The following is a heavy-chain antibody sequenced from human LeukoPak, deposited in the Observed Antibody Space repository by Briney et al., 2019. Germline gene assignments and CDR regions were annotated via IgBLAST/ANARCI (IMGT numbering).Heavy chain of an antibody. V-gene: IGHV4-34*01. CDR1: GGSFSGYY. Sequence: SGTLSLTCAVYGGSFSGYYWSWIRQPPGKGLEWIGEINHSGSTNYNPSLKSRVTISVDTSKNQFSLKLSSVTAADTAVYYCARENYDYVWGSYQEGYYFDYWGQGTLVTVSS. J-gene: IGHJ4*02. CDR2: INHSGST. D-gene: IGHD3-16*02. CDR3: ARENYDYVWGSYQEGYYFDY.